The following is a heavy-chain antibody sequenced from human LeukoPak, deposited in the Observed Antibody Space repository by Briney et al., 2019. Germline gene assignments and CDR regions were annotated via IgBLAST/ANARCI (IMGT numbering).Heavy chain of an antibody. CDR2: IYQSGST. D-gene: IGHD3-22*01. J-gene: IGHJ3*02. V-gene: IGHV4-38-2*01. CDR1: GFSISSGYY. Sequence: SETLSLTCDVSGFSISSGYYWGGIRQPPGKGLEWIGTIYQSGSTYYNPSLKTRVTISVHTSKKQFSLQLTSVTAADTAVYYCARSFHYYDSSVAAFDIWGQGTMVTVSS. CDR3: ARSFHYYDSSVAAFDI.